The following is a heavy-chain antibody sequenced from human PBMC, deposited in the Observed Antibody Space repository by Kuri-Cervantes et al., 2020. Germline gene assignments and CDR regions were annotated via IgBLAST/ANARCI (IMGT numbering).Heavy chain of an antibody. CDR2: IYSGGST. Sequence: GGSLRLSCAASGFTVSSNYMSWVRQAPGKGLEWVSVIYSGGSTYYADSVKGRFTISRDNSKNTLYLQMNSLRAEDTAVYYCAREGLGRELEYWGQGTLVTVSS. J-gene: IGHJ4*02. D-gene: IGHD1-1*01. CDR3: AREGLGRELEY. V-gene: IGHV3-53*05. CDR1: GFTVSSNY.